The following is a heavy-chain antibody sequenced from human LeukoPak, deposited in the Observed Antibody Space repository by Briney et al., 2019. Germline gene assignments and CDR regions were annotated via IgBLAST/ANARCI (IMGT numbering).Heavy chain of an antibody. CDR1: GGSISSYY. D-gene: IGHD3-10*01. CDR2: IYYSGST. V-gene: IGHV4-59*01. CDR3: ASSTVRGVIDY. Sequence: SETLSLTRTVSGGSISSYYWSWIRQPPGKGLEWIGYIYYSGSTNYNPSLKSRVTISVDTSKNQFSLKLSSVTAADTAVYYCASSTVRGVIDYWGQGTLVTVSS. J-gene: IGHJ4*02.